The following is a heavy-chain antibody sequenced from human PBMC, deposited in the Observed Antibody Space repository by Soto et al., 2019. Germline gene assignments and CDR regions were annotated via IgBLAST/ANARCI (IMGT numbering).Heavy chain of an antibody. CDR1: GGTFSSYA. CDR3: ARFHIVVVPAAPGRGYYYYYGMDV. CDR2: IIPIFGTA. D-gene: IGHD2-2*01. V-gene: IGHV1-69*13. Sequence: SVKVSCKASGGTFSSYAISWVRQAPGQGLEWMGGIIPIFGTANYAQKFQGRVTITADESTSTAYMELSSLRSEDTAVYYCARFHIVVVPAAPGRGYYYYYGMDVWGQGTTVTVS. J-gene: IGHJ6*02.